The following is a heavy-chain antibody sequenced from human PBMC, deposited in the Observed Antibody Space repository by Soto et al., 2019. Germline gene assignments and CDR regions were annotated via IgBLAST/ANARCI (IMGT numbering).Heavy chain of an antibody. CDR1: GFTFTSHS. CDR3: ARDAKGSSGDHFDY. Sequence: EVQLVESGGGLVQPGGSLRLSCAASGFTFTSHSMNWVGQAPGKGLEWVSYISSSSSTIYYANSVKGRFTISRDNAKNSLYLQMNSLRDEDTAVYYCARDAKGSSGDHFDYWGQGTLVTVSS. V-gene: IGHV3-48*02. J-gene: IGHJ4*02. CDR2: ISSSSSTI. D-gene: IGHD1-1*01.